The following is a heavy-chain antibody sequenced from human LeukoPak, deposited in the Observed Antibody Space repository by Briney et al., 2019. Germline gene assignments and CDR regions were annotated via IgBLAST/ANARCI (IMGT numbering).Heavy chain of an antibody. J-gene: IGHJ4*02. CDR3: ARTPPPDFYDSSGYYYEGGDY. CDR1: GGSITSKTYY. Sequence: SETLSLTCTVSGGSITSKTYYWAWIRQPPGKGLEWIGNIYYNGSAYYTPSLKRRLTISVDASKNQFSLKLSSVAAADTAVYYCARTPPPDFYDSSGYYYEGGDYWGQGTLVTVSS. CDR2: IYYNGSA. V-gene: IGHV4-39*01. D-gene: IGHD3-22*01.